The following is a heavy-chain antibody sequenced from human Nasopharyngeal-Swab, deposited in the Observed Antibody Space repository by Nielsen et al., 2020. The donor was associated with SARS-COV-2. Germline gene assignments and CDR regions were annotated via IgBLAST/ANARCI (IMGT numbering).Heavy chain of an antibody. CDR3: ARDGEQLGLYYYYGMDV. Sequence: GGSLRLSCAASGFTFSSYAMHWVRQAPGKGLEWVAVISYDGSNKYYADSVKGRFTISRDNSKNTLYLQMNSLRAEDTAVYYCARDGEQLGLYYYYGMDVWGQGTTVTVSS. CDR1: GFTFSSYA. V-gene: IGHV3-30-3*01. J-gene: IGHJ6*02. D-gene: IGHD6-6*01. CDR2: ISYDGSNK.